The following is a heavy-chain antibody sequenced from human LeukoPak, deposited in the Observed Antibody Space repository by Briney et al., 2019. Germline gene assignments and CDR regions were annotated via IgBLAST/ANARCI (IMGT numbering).Heavy chain of an antibody. J-gene: IGHJ4*02. CDR3: AKGLNYYDSSGYYYSPYYFDY. V-gene: IGHV3-23*01. Sequence: PGGSLRLSCAASGFTFSTYGMTWVRQAPGKGLEWVSSISGSGGSTYYADSVKGRVTVSRDNSKSTLFLQMNSLRAEDTAVYYCAKGLNYYDSSGYYYSPYYFDYWGQGTLVTVSS. CDR1: GFTFSTYG. CDR2: ISGSGGST. D-gene: IGHD3-22*01.